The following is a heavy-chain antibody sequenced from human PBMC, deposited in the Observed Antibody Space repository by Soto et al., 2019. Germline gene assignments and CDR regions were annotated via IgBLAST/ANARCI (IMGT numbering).Heavy chain of an antibody. V-gene: IGHV6-1*01. J-gene: IGHJ4*01. CDR2: TYYRSKWYY. CDR3: ARGEQYSGRIFDY. D-gene: IGHD1-26*01. CDR1: GDCVSSNSAG. Sequence: SQTLSLTCAITGDCVSSNSAGWSWVRQSPSRGLEWLGRTYYRSKWYYEYAVSVRGLITINPDTSKNQYSLQLNSVTPEDTAVYFCARGEQYSGRIFDYWGQVTLVTV.